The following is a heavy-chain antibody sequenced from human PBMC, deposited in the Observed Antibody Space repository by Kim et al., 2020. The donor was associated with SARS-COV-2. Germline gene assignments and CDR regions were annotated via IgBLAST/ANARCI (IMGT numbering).Heavy chain of an antibody. CDR2: ISYSGST. CDR3: ARHWLQTGTYSIAYFNY. Sequence: SETLSLTCNVSGASISSSNYYWGWIRQPPGKGLEWIGSISYSGSTYFNPSLKSRVTISVDTSKNQFSLKLRSVTAADTAVYYCARHWLQTGTYSIAYFNYWGQGTLVTVSS. CDR1: GASISSSNYY. V-gene: IGHV4-39*01. J-gene: IGHJ4*02. D-gene: IGHD1-26*01.